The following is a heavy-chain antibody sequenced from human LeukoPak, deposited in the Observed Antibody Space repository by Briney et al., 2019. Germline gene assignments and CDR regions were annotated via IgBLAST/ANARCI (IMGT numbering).Heavy chain of an antibody. CDR3: ARGRYCSADICSGGDAFDI. V-gene: IGHV4-4*07. CDR1: GGSINNYY. D-gene: IGHD2-15*01. CDR2: IYTRGST. J-gene: IGHJ3*02. Sequence: SETLSLTCTVSGGSINNYYWSWIRQPAGKGLEWIGRIYTRGSTNYNPSLKSRVTMSVDTSKNHFSLKLSSVTAADTAVYYCARGRYCSADICSGGDAFDIWGQGTMVCVSS.